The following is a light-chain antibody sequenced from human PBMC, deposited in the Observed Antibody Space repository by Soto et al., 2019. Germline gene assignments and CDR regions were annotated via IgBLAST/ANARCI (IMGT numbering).Light chain of an antibody. V-gene: IGKV3-15*01. CDR2: GAS. CDR3: QQYNNWPPT. CDR1: QSVSSN. J-gene: IGKJ1*01. Sequence: EIVMTQSPATLSVSPGERATLSCRASQSVSSNLAWYQQKPGQAPRLLIFGASTRATGIPARFSGSGSGTEFTLTISSLQSEDFATYFCQQYNNWPPTFGRGTKVEIK.